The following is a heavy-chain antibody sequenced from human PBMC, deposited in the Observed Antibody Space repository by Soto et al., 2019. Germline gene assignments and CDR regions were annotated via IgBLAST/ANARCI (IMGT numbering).Heavy chain of an antibody. D-gene: IGHD3-22*01. V-gene: IGHV4-34*02. CDR2: IYHNGKS. J-gene: IGHJ4*02. Sequence: QAQIQQWGGGLLKPSETLSLSCTVYGGSFSNYAWSWIRQPPGRGLEWIGEIYHNGKSDYNPSLKSRVTIAVDTSKNQFSLKLSSVIAADTAVYFCARGGYWRFDYWGQGALVTVSS. CDR1: GGSFSNYA. CDR3: ARGGYWRFDY.